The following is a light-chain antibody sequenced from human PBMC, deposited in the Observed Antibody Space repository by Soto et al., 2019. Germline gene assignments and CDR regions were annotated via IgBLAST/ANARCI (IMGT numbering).Light chain of an antibody. J-gene: IGKJ1*01. CDR1: QSVTSDY. Sequence: EIVLTQSPGTLSLSPGERATLSCRASQSVTSDYLAWYQQRPGQAPRLLIFAASTRATGIPDRFSGGVSETEFTLTISRLEHEDSAVYYCQQYGISRTFGQGTKVEIK. CDR3: QQYGISRT. CDR2: AAS. V-gene: IGKV3-20*01.